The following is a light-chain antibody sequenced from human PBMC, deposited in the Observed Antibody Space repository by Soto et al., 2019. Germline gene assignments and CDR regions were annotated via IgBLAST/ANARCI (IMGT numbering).Light chain of an antibody. V-gene: IGKV1-8*01. Sequence: AIRMTQSPSSLSASTGDRVTITCRASQDSTKYLAWYQQKPGKAPKLLIYAASTLQSGVPSRFSGSGSGTDFTLTISSLQPEDFATYYCQQLESYPSTFGGGTKVDIK. CDR2: AAS. J-gene: IGKJ4*01. CDR3: QQLESYPST. CDR1: QDSTKY.